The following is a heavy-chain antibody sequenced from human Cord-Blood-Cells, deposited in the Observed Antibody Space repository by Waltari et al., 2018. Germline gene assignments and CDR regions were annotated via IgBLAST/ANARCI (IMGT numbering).Heavy chain of an antibody. CDR3: AREIEYSSSSYAFDI. CDR1: GGTFSSFA. CDR2: IIPIFGTA. V-gene: IGHV1-69*01. D-gene: IGHD6-6*01. J-gene: IGHJ3*02. Sequence: QVQLVQSGAAGKKPGSSVKVSCKASGGTFSSFAIRWVRQAPGQGLEWMGGIIPIFGTANYAQKFQGRVTITADESTSTAYMELSSLRSEDTAVYYCAREIEYSSSSYAFDIWGQWTMVTVAS.